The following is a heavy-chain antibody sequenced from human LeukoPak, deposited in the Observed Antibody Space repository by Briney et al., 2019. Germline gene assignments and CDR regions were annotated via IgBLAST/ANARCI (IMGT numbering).Heavy chain of an antibody. CDR1: GGSIRSYY. D-gene: IGHD3-16*02. Sequence: SETLPLTCTVSGGSIRSYYWSWIRQPPGKGLEWIGYIYYCGSTNYNPSLKSRVTISVDTTKNQFSLKLSSVTAADTAVYYCARNVMITFGGVIGSDAFDIWGQGTMVTVSS. J-gene: IGHJ3*02. CDR3: ARNVMITFGGVIGSDAFDI. CDR2: IYYCGST. V-gene: IGHV4-59*08.